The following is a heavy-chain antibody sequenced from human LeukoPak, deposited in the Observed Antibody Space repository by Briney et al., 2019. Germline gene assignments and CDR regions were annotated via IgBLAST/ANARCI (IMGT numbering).Heavy chain of an antibody. J-gene: IGHJ4*02. Sequence: PGGSLRLSCAASGFSFRTYSGNWVRQAPGKGLEWVSYISSSGTTIYYADSVKGRFTISRDNAKNSLYLQMNSLRAEDTAVYYCARTDYYGSGSLSGYFDYWGQGTLVTVSS. D-gene: IGHD3-10*01. CDR2: ISSSGTTI. V-gene: IGHV3-48*04. CDR1: GFSFRTYS. CDR3: ARTDYYGSGSLSGYFDY.